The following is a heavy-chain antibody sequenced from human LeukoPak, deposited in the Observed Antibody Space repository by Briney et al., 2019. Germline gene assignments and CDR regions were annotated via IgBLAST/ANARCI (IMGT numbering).Heavy chain of an antibody. V-gene: IGHV3-23*01. D-gene: IGHD3-16*01. CDR3: ARLGWGTPGDY. CDR2: VTDNGRYK. CDR1: GFTFNSHA. J-gene: IGHJ4*02. Sequence: PGGSLRLSCVASGFTFNSHALSWVRQAPGKGLEWVSSVTDNGRYKFYAESVKGRFTISKDNDKKTLHLQMNSLRAEDTAVYYCARLGWGTPGDYWGQGTLVTVSS.